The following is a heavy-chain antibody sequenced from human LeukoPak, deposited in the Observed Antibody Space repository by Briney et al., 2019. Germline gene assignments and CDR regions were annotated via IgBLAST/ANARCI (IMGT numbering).Heavy chain of an antibody. V-gene: IGHV3-30-3*01. D-gene: IGHD2-15*01. CDR3: ARDRPPGGSCLDY. Sequence: PGGSLRLSCAASGFTFNTYAMHWVRQAPGKGLEWVAVISYDANNKYYANSVKGRFTISRDNSKDTFYLQMNSLGTEDTAAYYCARDRPPGGSCLDYWGQGTLVTVSS. CDR1: GFTFNTYA. J-gene: IGHJ4*02. CDR2: ISYDANNK.